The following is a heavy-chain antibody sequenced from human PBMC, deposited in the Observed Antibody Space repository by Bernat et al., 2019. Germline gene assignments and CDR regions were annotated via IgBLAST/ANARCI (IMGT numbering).Heavy chain of an antibody. Sequence: QVQLVESGGGVVQPGRSLRLSCAASGFTFSSYGMHWVRQAPGKGLEWVAVISYDGSNKYYADSVKCRFTISRDNSKNTLYLQMNSLRAEDTAVYYCAKDPSQVAAAGDYYYYYGMDVWGQGTTVTVSS. V-gene: IGHV3-30*18. CDR1: GFTFSSYG. J-gene: IGHJ6*02. CDR3: AKDPSQVAAAGDYYYYYGMDV. D-gene: IGHD6-19*01. CDR2: ISYDGSNK.